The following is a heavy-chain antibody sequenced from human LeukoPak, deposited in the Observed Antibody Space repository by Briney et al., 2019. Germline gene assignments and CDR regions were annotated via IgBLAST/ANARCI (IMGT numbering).Heavy chain of an antibody. D-gene: IGHD6-19*01. CDR2: ISSSSSYI. V-gene: IGHV3-21*01. CDR1: GFTFSSYS. J-gene: IGHJ4*02. CDR3: ARDRGSGRFYDIDY. Sequence: PGGSLRLSCAASGFTFSSYSMNWVRQAPGKGLEWVSSISSSSSYIYYADSVKGRFTISRDNAKNSLFLQMNSLRAEDTAVYYCARDRGSGRFYDIDYWGQGTLVTVSS.